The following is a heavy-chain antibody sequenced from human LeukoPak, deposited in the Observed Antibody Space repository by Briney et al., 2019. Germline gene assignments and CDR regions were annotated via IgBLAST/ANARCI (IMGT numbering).Heavy chain of an antibody. CDR2: IKIDGRST. Sequence: PGGSLRLSCAASGFTFSDYWMHWVRQAPGKGLVWVSRIKIDGRSTNYADSVKGRFTISRGNAKNTLYLQMNSLRAEDTAVYYCARGRTGGWTDYWGQGTLVTVSS. CDR1: GFTFSDYW. V-gene: IGHV3-74*01. J-gene: IGHJ4*02. CDR3: ARGRTGGWTDY. D-gene: IGHD6-19*01.